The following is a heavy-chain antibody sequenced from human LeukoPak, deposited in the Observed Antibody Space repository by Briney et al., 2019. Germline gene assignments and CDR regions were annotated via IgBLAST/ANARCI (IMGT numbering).Heavy chain of an antibody. J-gene: IGHJ4*02. Sequence: SETLSLTCTVSGGSISSYYWRWIRPPPGKGLEWIGYIYYSGSTNYNPSLKSRVTISVDTSKNQFSLKLSSVTAADTAVYYCAGSSYDYGTPYWGQGTLVTVSS. D-gene: IGHD3-10*01. CDR1: GGSISSYY. CDR3: AGSSYDYGTPY. CDR2: IYYSGST. V-gene: IGHV4-59*01.